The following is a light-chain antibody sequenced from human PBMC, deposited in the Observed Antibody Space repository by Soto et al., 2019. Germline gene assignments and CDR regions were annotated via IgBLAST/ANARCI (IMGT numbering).Light chain of an antibody. J-gene: IGKJ4*01. CDR1: QSLLHSSGSNF. CDR2: LGS. CDR3: MQVIQAPLS. Sequence: EIVMTQSPLSLPVTPGEPASISCRSSQSLLHSSGSNFLDWYLQKPGQSPQLLIYLGSNRASGVLDWFSGSGSGTDFTLKISRVEAEDFGVYYCMQVIQAPLSFGGGIRVKIK. V-gene: IGKV2-28*01.